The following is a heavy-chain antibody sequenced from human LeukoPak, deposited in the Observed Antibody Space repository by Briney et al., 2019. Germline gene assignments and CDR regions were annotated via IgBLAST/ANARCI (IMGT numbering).Heavy chain of an antibody. CDR3: ARVNGAYSSSALVYYYYYMDV. Sequence: SETLSLTCSVSGASTSLHYWSWIRQSPGKGLEWIGNILSSGLTHYNPSLKSRVTISGDTSKNQLSLKLTYVTAADTAVYYCARVNGAYSSSALVYYYYYMDVWGKGTTVTVSS. CDR2: ILSSGLT. CDR1: GASTSLHY. D-gene: IGHD6-13*01. J-gene: IGHJ6*03. V-gene: IGHV4-59*11.